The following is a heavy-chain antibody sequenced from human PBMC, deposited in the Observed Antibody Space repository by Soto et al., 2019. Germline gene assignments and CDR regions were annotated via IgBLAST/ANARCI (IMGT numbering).Heavy chain of an antibody. CDR2: VHSSGGT. V-gene: IGHV4-39*01. CDR1: HGSITSGDYF. J-gene: IGHJ5*02. D-gene: IGHD2-15*01. CDR3: ASVVGGATLQAGSHH. Sequence: SETLSLTCTVSHGSITSGDYFWAWIRQPPGKGLEFIGSVHSSGGTYYSPSLKSRASISIDKSKNQFSLNLTSVNSGDTAVYFCASVVGGATLQAGSHHWGQGTLVTVSS.